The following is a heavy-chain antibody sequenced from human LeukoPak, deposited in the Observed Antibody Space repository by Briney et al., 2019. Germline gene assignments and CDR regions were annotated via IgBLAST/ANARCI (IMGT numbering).Heavy chain of an antibody. D-gene: IGHD3-22*01. CDR2: ITGDGNYI. CDR1: GFTFNNYN. CDR3: ARDLNYYDSSGYYYPDAFDI. V-gene: IGHV3-21*01. J-gene: IGHJ3*02. Sequence: PGGSLRLSCTVSGFTFNNYNMNWVRQAPGQGLEWVSSITGDGNYIYYADSVKDRYTISRDNAKNSLYLQMSDLRVDDTAVYYCARDLNYYDSSGYYYPDAFDIWGQGTMVTVSS.